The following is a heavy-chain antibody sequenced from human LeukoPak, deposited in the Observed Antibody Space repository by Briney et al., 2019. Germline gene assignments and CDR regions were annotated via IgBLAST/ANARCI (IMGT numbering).Heavy chain of an antibody. J-gene: IGHJ4*02. CDR3: ERGLMMAVAGRGEFHY. CDR1: GGSISSYY. D-gene: IGHD6-13*01. CDR2: IYYSGST. V-gene: IGHV4-59*01. Sequence: SETLSLTCTVSGGSISSYYWSWIRQPPGKGLEWIGYIYYSGSTNYNPSLKSRVTISVDTSKNQFSLKLSSVTAADTAVYYCERGLMMAVAGRGEFHYWGQGTLVTVSS.